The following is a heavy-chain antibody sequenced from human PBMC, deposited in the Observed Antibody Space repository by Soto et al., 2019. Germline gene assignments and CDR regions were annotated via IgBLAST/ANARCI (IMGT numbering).Heavy chain of an antibody. CDR3: AREYSNPSYFDY. CDR2: IIPIFGTA. J-gene: IGHJ4*02. CDR1: GGTFSSYA. V-gene: IGHV1-69*13. Sequence: ASVKVSCKASGGTFSSYAISWVRQAPGQGLEWMGGIIPIFGTANYAQKFQGRVTITADESTSTAYMELSSLRSEDTAVYYCAREYSNPSYFDYWGQGTLVTVSS. D-gene: IGHD4-4*01.